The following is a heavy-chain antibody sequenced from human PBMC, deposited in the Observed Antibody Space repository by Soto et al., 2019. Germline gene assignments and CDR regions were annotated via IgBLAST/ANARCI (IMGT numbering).Heavy chain of an antibody. CDR2: IYWDDDK. CDR1: GFSLSTSGVG. D-gene: IGHD5-18*01. V-gene: IGHV2-5*02. J-gene: IGHJ4*01. CDR3: AHNRGYSYGSAVDY. Sequence: QITLKESGPALVKPTQTLTLTCTFSGFSLSTSGVGVAWIRQPPGKALEWLTLIYWDDDKRYSPSLKSRLTIPKHTSKNQVVLTLTNMNPVDTATYYCAHNRGYSYGSAVDYWGQGTVVTVSS.